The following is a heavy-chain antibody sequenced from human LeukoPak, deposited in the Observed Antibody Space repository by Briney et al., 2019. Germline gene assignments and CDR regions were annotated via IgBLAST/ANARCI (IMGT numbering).Heavy chain of an antibody. CDR2: IYYSGST. J-gene: IGHJ3*02. V-gene: IGHV4-59*06. D-gene: IGHD4-17*01. Sequence: SETLSLTCTVSGGSISSYYWSWIRQHPGKGLEWIGYIYYSGSTYYNPSLKSRVTISVDTSKNQFSLKLSSVTAADTAVYYCARDSRRMTTNDAFDIWGQGTVVTVSS. CDR3: ARDSRRMTTNDAFDI. CDR1: GGSISSYY.